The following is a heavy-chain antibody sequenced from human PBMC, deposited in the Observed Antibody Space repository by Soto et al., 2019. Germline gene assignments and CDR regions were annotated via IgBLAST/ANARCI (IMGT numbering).Heavy chain of an antibody. CDR3: ARLFRAARWCYWFDP. Sequence: SETLSLTCAVYGGSFSGYYWSWIRQPPGKGLEWIGEINHSGSTNYNPSLKSRVTISVDTSKNQFSLKLSSVTAADTAVYYCARLFRAARWCYWFDPWGQGTLVTVSS. J-gene: IGHJ5*02. V-gene: IGHV4-34*01. D-gene: IGHD6-6*01. CDR1: GGSFSGYY. CDR2: INHSGST.